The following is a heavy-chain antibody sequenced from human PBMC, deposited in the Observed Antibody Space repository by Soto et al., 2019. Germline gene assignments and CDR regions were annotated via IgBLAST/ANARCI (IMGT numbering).Heavy chain of an antibody. CDR1: GFTFSNYA. CDR2: ITNSGGST. J-gene: IGHJ4*02. D-gene: IGHD2-2*01. CDR3: VKDHGPYHRNFEF. Sequence: GGSLRLSCSASGFTFSNYAIHWVRQAPGKGLEYVAAITNSGGSTFYADSVKGRSTISRDNSKSTVFLQMSSLRPEDTAIYYWVKDHGPYHRNFEFWGRGTLVTVSS. V-gene: IGHV3-64D*06.